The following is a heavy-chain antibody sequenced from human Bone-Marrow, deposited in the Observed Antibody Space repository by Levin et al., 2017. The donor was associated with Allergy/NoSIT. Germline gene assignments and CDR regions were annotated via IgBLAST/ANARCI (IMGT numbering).Heavy chain of an antibody. CDR1: GDSISGSDYY. CDR2: ISSSGTT. D-gene: IGHD4-17*01. V-gene: IGHV4-30-4*01. Sequence: SQTLSLTCTVSGDSISGSDYYWAWIRQPPGQGLEWMGYISSSGTTYYVPSLKSRLFMSIDTSNNQFSLMVRSVTAADTAMYYCARRRGYGDPTFDYWGQGTLATVSS. CDR3: ARRRGYGDPTFDY. J-gene: IGHJ4*02.